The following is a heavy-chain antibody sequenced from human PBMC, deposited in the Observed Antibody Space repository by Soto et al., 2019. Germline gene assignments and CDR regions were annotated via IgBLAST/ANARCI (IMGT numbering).Heavy chain of an antibody. CDR3: AREVSGIQAFDY. CDR1: GGSISSSNW. Sequence: QVQLQESGPGLVRPSGTLSLSCAVSGGSISSSNWWNWVRQPPGKGLEWIGEISHSGSANYNPSLKSRVTISVDKSKNHFSLKLSSVTAADTAVYYCAREVSGIQAFDYWGQGTLVTASS. D-gene: IGHD1-20*01. J-gene: IGHJ4*02. CDR2: ISHSGSA. V-gene: IGHV4-4*02.